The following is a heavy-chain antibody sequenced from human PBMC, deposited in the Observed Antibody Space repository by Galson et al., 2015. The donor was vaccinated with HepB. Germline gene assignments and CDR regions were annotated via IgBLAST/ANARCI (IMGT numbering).Heavy chain of an antibody. CDR3: ARIRIVGATGAATDY. D-gene: IGHD1-26*01. Sequence: PALVKPTQTLTLTCTFSGFSLSTSGMCVSWIRQPPGKALEWLARIDWDDDKYYSTSLKTRLTISKDTSKNQVVLTMTNMDPVDTATYYCARIRIVGATGAATDYWGQGTLVTVSS. V-gene: IGHV2-70*11. CDR2: IDWDDDK. J-gene: IGHJ4*02. CDR1: GFSLSTSGMC.